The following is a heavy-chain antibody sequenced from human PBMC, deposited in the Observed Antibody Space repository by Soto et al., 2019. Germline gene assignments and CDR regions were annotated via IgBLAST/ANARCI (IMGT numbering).Heavy chain of an antibody. J-gene: IGHJ5*02. V-gene: IGHV3-23*01. D-gene: IGHD3-3*01. CDR3: AKDRVEYYDFWSGPGNWFDP. Sequence: SLRLSCAASGFTFSSYAMSWVRQAPGKGLEWVSAISGSGGSTYYADSVKGRFTISRDNSKNTLYLQMNSLRAEDTAVYYCAKDRVEYYDFWSGPGNWFDPWGQGTLVTVSS. CDR2: ISGSGGST. CDR1: GFTFSSYA.